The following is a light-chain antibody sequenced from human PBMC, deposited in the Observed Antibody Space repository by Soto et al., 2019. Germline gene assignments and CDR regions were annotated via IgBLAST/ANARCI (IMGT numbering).Light chain of an antibody. J-gene: IGLJ3*02. V-gene: IGLV2-8*01. Sequence: QSALIQPPSASGSPGQSVTISCTGTSSDVGGYNYVSWYQHHPGKAPKLIIYEVTTRPSGVPDRFSGSKSGNTASLTVSGLQAEDEADYYCCSYAGSNRPLFGGGTSSPS. CDR3: CSYAGSNRPL. CDR1: SSDVGGYNY. CDR2: EVT.